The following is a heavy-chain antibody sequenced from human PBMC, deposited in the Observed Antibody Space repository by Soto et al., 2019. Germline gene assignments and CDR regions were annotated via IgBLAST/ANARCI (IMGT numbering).Heavy chain of an antibody. D-gene: IGHD6-6*01. V-gene: IGHV4-34*01. CDR2: INRSGST. J-gene: IGHJ4*02. Sequence: KTSETLSLTCAVYGGSFSGYYWSWIRQPPGKGLEWIGEINRSGSTDYNPSLKGRVTISVDTSKNQFFLKLRSVTAADTAVYYCARVGGVAARTFDYWGQGTLVTVSS. CDR1: GGSFSGYY. CDR3: ARVGGVAARTFDY.